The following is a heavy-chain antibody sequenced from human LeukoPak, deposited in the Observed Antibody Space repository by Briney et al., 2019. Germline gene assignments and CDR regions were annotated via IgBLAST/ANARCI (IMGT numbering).Heavy chain of an antibody. CDR3: ARDYGDYFDY. D-gene: IGHD4-17*01. Sequence: PSETLSLTCAVYGGSFSGYYWSWIRQPPGKGLEWIGEINHSGSTNYNPSLKSRVTISVDTSKNRFSLKLSSVAAADTAVYYCARDYGDYFDYWGQGTLVTVSS. V-gene: IGHV4-34*01. CDR2: INHSGST. CDR1: GGSFSGYY. J-gene: IGHJ4*02.